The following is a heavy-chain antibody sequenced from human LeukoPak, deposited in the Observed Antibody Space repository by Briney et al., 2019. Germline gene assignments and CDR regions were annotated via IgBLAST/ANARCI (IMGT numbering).Heavy chain of an antibody. J-gene: IGHJ6*02. CDR2: IYYSGST. D-gene: IGHD2-2*01. V-gene: IGHV4-59*08. CDR1: GGSISSYY. Sequence: PSETLSLTCTVSGGSISSYYWSWIRQPPGKGLECIGYIYYSGSTNYNPSFKSRVTISVDTSKNQLSLNLTSVTAADTAVYYCARHTSSSPRGYYGMDVWGQGATVTVSS. CDR3: ARHTSSSPRGYYGMDV.